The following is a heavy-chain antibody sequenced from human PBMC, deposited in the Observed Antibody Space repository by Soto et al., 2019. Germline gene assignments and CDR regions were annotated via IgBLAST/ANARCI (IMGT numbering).Heavy chain of an antibody. CDR2: IYYSGST. Sequence: SETLSLTCTGTGDSISSRSYYWGWIRQPPGKGLEWIGSIYYSGSTYNNPSLRSRVSMSIDTSKDQFSLKLKSVTAADTALYFCARQRTSVVTQAYFDVWGTGSLVTVS. V-gene: IGHV4-39*01. D-gene: IGHD2-21*02. CDR1: GDSISSRSYY. CDR3: ARQRTSVVTQAYFDV. J-gene: IGHJ4*02.